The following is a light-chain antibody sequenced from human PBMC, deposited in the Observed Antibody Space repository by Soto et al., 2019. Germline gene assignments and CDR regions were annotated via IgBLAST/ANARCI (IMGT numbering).Light chain of an antibody. CDR3: SSYTSSGTVV. Sequence: QSALTQPASVSGSPGQSITISCTGTSSDVGGYNYVSWYQQHPGKAPKLMIYDVSNRPSGVSNRFSGSKSGNTASLTISGLQAEDEADYYCSSYTSSGTVVLAGGTKLTVL. CDR2: DVS. J-gene: IGLJ2*01. CDR1: SSDVGGYNY. V-gene: IGLV2-14*01.